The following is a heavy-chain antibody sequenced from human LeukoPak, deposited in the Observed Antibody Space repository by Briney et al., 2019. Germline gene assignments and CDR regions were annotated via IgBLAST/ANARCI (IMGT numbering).Heavy chain of an antibody. D-gene: IGHD3-16*01. Sequence: GASVSVSFTASGGTFNIYTFTWVRQARGQGLEWMGGIIPIFGTAKYAQKFQGRVTITADNSTRTAYMELSSLRSEDTAVYYCARDNDSRDPPHFDYWGQGTLVTVSS. CDR3: ARDNDSRDPPHFDY. CDR1: GGTFNIYT. J-gene: IGHJ4*02. CDR2: IIPIFGTA. V-gene: IGHV1-69*06.